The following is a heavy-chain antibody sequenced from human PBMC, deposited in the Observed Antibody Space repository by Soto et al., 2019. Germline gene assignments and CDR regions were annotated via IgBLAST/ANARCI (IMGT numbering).Heavy chain of an antibody. D-gene: IGHD3-22*01. CDR2: INHSGST. V-gene: IGHV4-34*01. Sequence: SETLSLTCAVYGGSFSGYYWSWIRQPPGKGLEWIGEINHSGSTNYNPSLKSRVTISVDTSKNQFSLKLSSVTAADTAVYYCARGGNHYDSSGYYQNWFDPWGQGTLVTVSS. CDR1: GGSFSGYY. CDR3: ARGGNHYDSSGYYQNWFDP. J-gene: IGHJ5*02.